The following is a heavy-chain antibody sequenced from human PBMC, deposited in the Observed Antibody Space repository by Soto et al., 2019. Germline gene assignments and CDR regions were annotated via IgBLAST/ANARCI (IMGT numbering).Heavy chain of an antibody. CDR3: ARDCGSWDLEHWYIDL. J-gene: IGHJ2*01. CDR2: TYYRSKWYN. V-gene: IGHV6-1*01. Sequence: SQTLSLTCAISGDSVSSNSAAWNWIRQSPSRGLEWLGRTYYRSKWYNDYAVSVKSRITINPDTSKNQFSLQLNSVTPEDTAVYYCARDCGSWDLEHWYIDLWCPGILVTVFS. CDR1: GDSVSSNSAA. D-gene: IGHD6-13*01.